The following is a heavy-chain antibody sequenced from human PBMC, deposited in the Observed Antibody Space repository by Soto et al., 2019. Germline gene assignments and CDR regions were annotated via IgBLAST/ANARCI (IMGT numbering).Heavy chain of an antibody. D-gene: IGHD5-18*01. V-gene: IGHV3-9*01. J-gene: IGHJ6*02. CDR3: AKHSGYSYGSNFYYYYYGMDV. Sequence: GGSLSLSCAASGFTFDDYAMHWVRQAPGKGLEWVSGISWNSGSIGYADSVKGRFTISRDNAKNSLYLQMNSLRAEDTALYYCAKHSGYSYGSNFYYYYYGMDVWGQGTTVTVSS. CDR2: ISWNSGSI. CDR1: GFTFDDYA.